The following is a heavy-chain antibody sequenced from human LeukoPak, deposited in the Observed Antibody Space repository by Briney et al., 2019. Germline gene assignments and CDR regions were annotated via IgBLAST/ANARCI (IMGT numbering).Heavy chain of an antibody. CDR2: IYHSGGT. D-gene: IGHD6-19*01. Sequence: SETLSLTCAVSGYSISSGYYWGWVRQPPGKGLEWIGSIYHSGGTYYNPSLKSRVTISIDTSKNQFSLKLSSLTAADTAVYYCAREPYSRGWNWLDPWGQGTLVTASS. J-gene: IGHJ5*02. CDR3: AREPYSRGWNWLDP. CDR1: GYSISSGYY. V-gene: IGHV4-38-2*02.